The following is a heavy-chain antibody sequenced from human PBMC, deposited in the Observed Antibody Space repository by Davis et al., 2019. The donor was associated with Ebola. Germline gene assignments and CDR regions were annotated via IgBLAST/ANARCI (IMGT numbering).Heavy chain of an antibody. CDR3: VRAGSSWYGDDAFDI. D-gene: IGHD6-13*01. CDR1: GYSFTTYW. J-gene: IGHJ3*02. CDR2: IYPADSDT. V-gene: IGHV5-51*01. Sequence: GESLKISCKGSGYSFTTYWIAWVRQMPGKGLEWMGFIYPADSDTRYSPSFQGQVTISVDKSISTAYLQWSSLKASDTAIYYCVRAGSSWYGDDAFDIWGQGTMVTVSS.